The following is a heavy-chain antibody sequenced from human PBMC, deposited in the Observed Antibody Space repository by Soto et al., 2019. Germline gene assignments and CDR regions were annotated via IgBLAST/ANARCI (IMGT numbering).Heavy chain of an antibody. V-gene: IGHV4-59*08. CDR1: GDSIXSYY. J-gene: IGHJ4*02. CDR3: ARRYGDCFDY. CDR2: IYYSGST. D-gene: IGHD4-17*01. Sequence: PSETLSLTCTVSGDSIXSYYWSWIRQPPGKGLEWIGYIYYSGSTNYNPSLKSRVTISVDTSKNQFSLKLSSVTAADTAVYYCARRYGDCFDYWGQGTLVTVSS.